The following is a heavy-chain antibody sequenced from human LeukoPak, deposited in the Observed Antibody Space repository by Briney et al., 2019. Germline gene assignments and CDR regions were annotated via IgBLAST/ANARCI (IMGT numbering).Heavy chain of an antibody. V-gene: IGHV3-15*01. CDR1: GFTFTNAW. CDR2: IKSKTDGGTT. CDR3: TTNGGLYSSSLYLQH. J-gene: IGHJ1*01. D-gene: IGHD6-6*01. Sequence: PGGSLRLPCAASGFTFTNAWMTWVRQASGKGLEWVGRIKSKTDGGTTDYAAPVKGRFTISRDDSETTLYLQMNSLKTEDTAVYFCTTNGGLYSSSLYLQHWGQGTLVTVSS.